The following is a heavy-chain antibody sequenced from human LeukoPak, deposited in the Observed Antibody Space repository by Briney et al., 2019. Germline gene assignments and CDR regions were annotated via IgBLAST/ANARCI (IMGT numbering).Heavy chain of an antibody. J-gene: IGHJ3*02. CDR2: INHSGST. CDR1: GGSFSGYY. Sequence: PSETLSLTCAVYGGSFSGYYWSWIRQPPGKGLEWIGEINHSGSTNYNPSLKSRVTISVDTSKNQFSLKLSSVTAADTAVYYCARLTPTFGGPRAFDIWGQGTMVTVSS. D-gene: IGHD3-16*01. CDR3: ARLTPTFGGPRAFDI. V-gene: IGHV4-34*01.